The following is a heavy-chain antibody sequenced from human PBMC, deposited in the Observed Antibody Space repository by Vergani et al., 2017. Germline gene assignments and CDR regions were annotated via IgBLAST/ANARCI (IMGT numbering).Heavy chain of an antibody. D-gene: IGHD2-21*01. CDR1: GDSMNTYY. V-gene: IGHV4-59*01. CDR2: IYDSGDT. Sequence: QVQLQESGPGLVKPSETLSLTCSVSGDSMNTYYWIWIRQPPGKGLEWIGYIYDSGDTKYNPSLKSRVTMSLDTSKSQFSLNLYSVTAADTAVYYCARGALWWLRQIDSWGQGTLVTVSS. J-gene: IGHJ5*01. CDR3: ARGALWWLRQIDS.